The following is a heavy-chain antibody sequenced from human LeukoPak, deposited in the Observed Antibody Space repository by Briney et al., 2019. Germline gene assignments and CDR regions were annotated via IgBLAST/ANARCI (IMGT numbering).Heavy chain of an antibody. V-gene: IGHV3-30*04. J-gene: IGHJ4*02. CDR1: GFTFSSYA. CDR3: ARDFLTVADFDWLFPGY. Sequence: GRSLRLSCATSGFTFSSYAMHWVRQAPGKGLEWVAVISYDGSNKYYADSVKSRFTISRDNSKNTLYLQMNSLRAEDTAVYYCARDFLTVADFDWLFPGYWGQGTLVTVSS. D-gene: IGHD3-9*01. CDR2: ISYDGSNK.